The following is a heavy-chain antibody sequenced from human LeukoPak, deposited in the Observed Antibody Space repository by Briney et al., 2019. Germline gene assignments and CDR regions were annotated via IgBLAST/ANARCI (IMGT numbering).Heavy chain of an antibody. CDR1: GGSFSGYY. V-gene: IGHV4-34*01. Sequence: PSETLSLTCAVYGGSFSGYYWSWIRQPPGKGLEWIGEINHSGSTNYNPSLKSRVTISVDTSKNQFSLKLSSVTAADTAVYYCASLPYYMDVWGKGTTVTVSS. CDR3: ASLPYYMDV. CDR2: INHSGST. J-gene: IGHJ6*03.